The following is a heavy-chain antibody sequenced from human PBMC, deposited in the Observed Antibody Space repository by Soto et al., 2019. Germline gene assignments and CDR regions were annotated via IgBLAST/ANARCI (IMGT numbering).Heavy chain of an antibody. J-gene: IGHJ6*04. D-gene: IGHD2-15*01. CDR1: GFTVSSKY. V-gene: IGHV3-66*01. Sequence: GGSLRLSCAASGFTVSSKYMSWVRQAPGKGVEWVSLIQSGGPTYYADYVKGRFTISRDTSENTVHLQMDSLRAEDTAVYYCARDDVLCDGGRCYGLPLDVWGKGTTVTVSS. CDR3: ARDDVLCDGGRCYGLPLDV. CDR2: IQSGGPT.